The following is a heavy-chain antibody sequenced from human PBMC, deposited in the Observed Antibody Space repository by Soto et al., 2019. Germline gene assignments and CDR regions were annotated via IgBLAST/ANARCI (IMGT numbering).Heavy chain of an antibody. CDR1: GFTFSDYA. D-gene: IGHD3-3*01. J-gene: IGHJ6*02. CDR3: AKSNPIFGVVIHHSSYGMHV. CDR2: IGDSGGST. V-gene: IGHV3-23*01. Sequence: GGSLRLSCAAYGFTFSDYAMRWVRQAPGKGLEWVSGIGDSGGSTYYADSVKGRFTISRDDSKSTLYLQRNSLSADDTAVYYCAKSNPIFGVVIHHSSYGMHVWVQALTLTLS.